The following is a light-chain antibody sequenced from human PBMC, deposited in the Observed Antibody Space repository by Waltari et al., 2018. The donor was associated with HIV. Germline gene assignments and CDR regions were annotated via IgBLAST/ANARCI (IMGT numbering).Light chain of an antibody. V-gene: IGLV2-14*03. CDR1: SSHVGGYNY. Sequence: QSALPQPASASGSPGPSITISCTGTSSHVGGYNYVSWYQQHPGKAPKVMIYDVSNRPSGVSNRFSGSKSGNTASLTISGLQAEDEADYYCSSYTSSSSWVFGGGTKLTVL. J-gene: IGLJ3*02. CDR2: DVS. CDR3: SSYTSSSSWV.